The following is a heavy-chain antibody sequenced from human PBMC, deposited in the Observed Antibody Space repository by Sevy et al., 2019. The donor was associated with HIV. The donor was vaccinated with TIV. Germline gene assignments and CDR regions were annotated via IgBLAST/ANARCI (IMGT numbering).Heavy chain of an antibody. CDR1: GFTFSSYA. Sequence: GGSLRLSCAASGFTFSSYAMSWVRQAPGKGLEWVSAISGSGGSTYYADSVKGRFTISRDNSKNTLYLQMNGLRAEDTAVYYCAKVKEQWLVPRYFDYWGQGTLVTVSS. D-gene: IGHD6-19*01. V-gene: IGHV3-23*01. J-gene: IGHJ4*02. CDR2: ISGSGGST. CDR3: AKVKEQWLVPRYFDY.